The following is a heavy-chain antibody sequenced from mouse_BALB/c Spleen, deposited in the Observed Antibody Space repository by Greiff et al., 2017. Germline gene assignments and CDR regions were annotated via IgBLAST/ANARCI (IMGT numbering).Heavy chain of an antibody. CDR2: IRNKANGYTT. CDR1: GFTFTDYY. V-gene: IGHV7-3*02. CDR3: ARDPTATGFDY. D-gene: IGHD1-2*01. J-gene: IGHJ2*01. Sequence: EVKLVESGGGLVQPGGSLRLSCATSGFTFTDYYMSWVRQPPGKALEWLGFIRNKANGYTTEYSASVKGRFTISRDNSQSILYLQMNTLRAEDSATYYCARDPTATGFDYWGQGTTLTVSS.